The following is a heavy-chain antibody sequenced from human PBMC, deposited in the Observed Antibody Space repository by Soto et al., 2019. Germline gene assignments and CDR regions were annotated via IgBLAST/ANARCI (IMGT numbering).Heavy chain of an antibody. CDR3: ARGPTYYYDSSGYLRSHYFDY. CDR2: IYHSGST. CDR1: GGSISSGGYS. V-gene: IGHV4-30-2*01. Sequence: SETLSLTCAVSGGSISSGGYSWSWIRQPPGKGLEWIGYIYHSGSTYYNPSLKSRVTISVDRSKNQFSLKLSSVTAADTAVYYCARGPTYYYDSSGYLRSHYFDYWGQGTLVTVSS. J-gene: IGHJ4*02. D-gene: IGHD3-22*01.